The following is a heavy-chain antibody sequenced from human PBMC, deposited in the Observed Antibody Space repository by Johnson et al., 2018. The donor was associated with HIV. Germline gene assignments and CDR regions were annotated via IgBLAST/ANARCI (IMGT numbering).Heavy chain of an antibody. V-gene: IGHV3-30*02. Sequence: VQLMESGGGVVQPGGSLRLSCAATGFSFRSYGMHWVRQGPGKGLEWMAFIRYDGSNKYYADSVKGRSTISRDNFKKTVHLQMNSLRAEDTAVYYCAKGTSRGWADAFDVWGQGTMVTVSS. CDR1: GFSFRSYG. CDR2: IRYDGSNK. CDR3: AKGTSRGWADAFDV. J-gene: IGHJ3*01. D-gene: IGHD6-19*01.